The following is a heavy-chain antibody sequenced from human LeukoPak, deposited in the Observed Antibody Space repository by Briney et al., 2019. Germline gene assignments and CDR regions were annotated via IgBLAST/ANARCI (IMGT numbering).Heavy chain of an antibody. J-gene: IGHJ4*02. V-gene: IGHV4-59*01. D-gene: IGHD3-22*01. CDR1: GGSISSYY. CDR2: IYYNGST. Sequence: SETLSVTCTVSGGSISSYYWSWIRQPPGKGLEWIGYIYYNGSTNYNPSLKSRVTISVDTSKNQFSLKLSSVTAADTAVYYCARSYDSSGYSSFWYWGQGTLVTVSS. CDR3: ARSYDSSGYSSFWY.